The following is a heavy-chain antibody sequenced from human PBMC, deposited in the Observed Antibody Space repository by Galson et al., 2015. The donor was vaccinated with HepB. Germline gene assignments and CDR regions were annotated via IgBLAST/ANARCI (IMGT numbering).Heavy chain of an antibody. J-gene: IGHJ4*02. V-gene: IGHV4-59*08. Sequence: ETLSLTCTVSGGSISSYYWSWIRQPPGKGLEWIGYIYYSGSTNYDPSLKSRVTISVDTSKNQFSLKLSSVTAADTAVYYCARLGYFFDYWGQGTLVTVSS. CDR2: IYYSGST. CDR1: GGSISSYY. D-gene: IGHD6-13*01. CDR3: ARLGYFFDY.